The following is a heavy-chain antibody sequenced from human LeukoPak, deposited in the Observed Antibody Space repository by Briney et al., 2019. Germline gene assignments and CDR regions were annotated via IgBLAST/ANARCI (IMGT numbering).Heavy chain of an antibody. Sequence: GGSLRLSCAASGFIFSGYSMNWVRQAPGKGLEWVSSISSTSRYIFYADSVKGRFTISRDNSKNTLYLQMNSLRAEDTAVYYCASSTTVTTGYFQHWGQGTLVTVSS. J-gene: IGHJ1*01. V-gene: IGHV3-21*01. CDR3: ASSTTVTTGYFQH. CDR1: GFIFSGYS. D-gene: IGHD4-17*01. CDR2: ISSTSRYI.